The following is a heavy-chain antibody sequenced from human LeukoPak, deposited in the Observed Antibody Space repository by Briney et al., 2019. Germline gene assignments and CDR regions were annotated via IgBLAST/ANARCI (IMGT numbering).Heavy chain of an antibody. Sequence: PGRSLRLSCAASGFTFSGYGMHWVRQAPGKGLEWVAVISYDGSNKYYADSVKGRFTISRDNSKNTLYLQMNSLRAEDTAVYYCVCHRGLDYWGQGTLVTVSS. J-gene: IGHJ4*02. V-gene: IGHV3-30*03. CDR3: VCHRGLDY. CDR2: ISYDGSNK. D-gene: IGHD1-14*01. CDR1: GFTFSGYG.